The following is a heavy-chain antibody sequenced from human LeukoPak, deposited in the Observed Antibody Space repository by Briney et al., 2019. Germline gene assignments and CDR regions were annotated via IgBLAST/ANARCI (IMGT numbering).Heavy chain of an antibody. J-gene: IGHJ5*02. Sequence: GGSLRLSCAASGFTFSSYGMHWVRQAPGKGLEWVAVISYDGSNKYYADSVKGRFTISRDNSKNTLYLQMNSLRAEDTAVYYCAKDPYDYGDYQYNWFDPWGQGTLVTVSS. CDR3: AKDPYDYGDYQYNWFDP. CDR1: GFTFSSYG. CDR2: ISYDGSNK. D-gene: IGHD4-17*01. V-gene: IGHV3-30*18.